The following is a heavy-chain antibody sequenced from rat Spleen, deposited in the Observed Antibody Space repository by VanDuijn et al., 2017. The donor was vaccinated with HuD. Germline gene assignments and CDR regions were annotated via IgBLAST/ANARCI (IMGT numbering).Heavy chain of an antibody. J-gene: IGHJ3*01. CDR3: ARSDGTHYYLPFAD. CDR2: INSAGST. Sequence: VQLKESGPGLVQPSQSLALTCSVTGYSITSSYRWNWIRKFPGNKLEWMGYINSAGSTNYNPSLKSRISITRDTSKNQFFLQLSSVTTEDTATYYCARSDGTHYYLPFADWGQGTLVTVSS. V-gene: IGHV3-3*01. D-gene: IGHD1-12*02. CDR1: GYSITSSYR.